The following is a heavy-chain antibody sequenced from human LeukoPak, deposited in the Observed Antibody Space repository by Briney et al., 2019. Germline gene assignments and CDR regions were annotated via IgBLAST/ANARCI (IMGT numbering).Heavy chain of an antibody. V-gene: IGHV3-23*01. CDR3: AKLSSWYSGAGY. CDR2: ISGSGGST. CDR1: GFTFSSYA. D-gene: IGHD2-15*01. J-gene: IGHJ4*02. Sequence: GGSLRLSCSASGFTFSSYAMSWVRQAPGKGLEWVSVISGSGGSTYYADSVKGRFTISRDNSKNTLYLQMNSLRAEDTAVYYCAKLSSWYSGAGYWGQGTLVTVSS.